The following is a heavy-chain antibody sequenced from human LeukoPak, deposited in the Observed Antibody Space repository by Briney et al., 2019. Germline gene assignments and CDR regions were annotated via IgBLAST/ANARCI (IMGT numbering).Heavy chain of an antibody. CDR1: GFTFSSYA. D-gene: IGHD1-14*01. CDR2: ICGSGGST. V-gene: IGHV3-23*01. J-gene: IGHJ4*02. CDR3: AKDPGDY. Sequence: GGSLRLSCAASGFTFSSYAMSWVRQAPGEGLEWVSAICGSGGSTYYADSVKGRFTISRKNSKNTVYLEVNSLRAEDTAVYYCAKDPGDYWGQGTLVTVSS.